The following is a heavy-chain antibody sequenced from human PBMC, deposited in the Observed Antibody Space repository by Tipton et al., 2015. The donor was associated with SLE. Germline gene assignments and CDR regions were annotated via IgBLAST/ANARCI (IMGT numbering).Heavy chain of an antibody. V-gene: IGHV4-34*01. CDR1: GGSFGGAY. CDR2: SISHSGST. CDR3: AKDYNHDNADYN. D-gene: IGHD4-17*01. J-gene: IGHJ4*02. Sequence: TLSLTCAVSGGSFGGAYWTWIRQPPGKGLEWIGESISHSGSTNYNPSLESRVTISVDVSKNQYSLKLTSVTTADTAVYYCAKDYNHDNADYNWGQGTLVIVSS.